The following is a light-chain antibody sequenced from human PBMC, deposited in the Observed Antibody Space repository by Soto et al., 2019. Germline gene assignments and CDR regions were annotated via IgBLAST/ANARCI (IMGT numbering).Light chain of an antibody. V-gene: IGKV3-20*01. CDR3: QQSFRT. CDR2: GAS. CDR1: QSVSSSY. J-gene: IGKJ1*01. Sequence: EIVLTQSPGTLSLSPGEKATLSCRASQSVSSSYLAWYQQKPGQAPRLLIYGASSRATGIPDRFSCSGSGTDFTLTISRLEPEDFAVYYCQQSFRTFGQGTKVDIK.